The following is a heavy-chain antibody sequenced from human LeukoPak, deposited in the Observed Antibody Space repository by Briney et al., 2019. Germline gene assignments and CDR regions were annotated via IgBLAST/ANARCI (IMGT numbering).Heavy chain of an antibody. CDR1: GFTFSSHW. CDR2: IKQDGSEK. V-gene: IGHV3-7*01. Sequence: GGSLRLSCAASGFTFSSHWMSWVRQAPGKGLEWVANIKQDGSEKYYVDSVKGRFTISRDNAKNSLYLQINSLRAEDTAVYYCASEGNSGSYTSPYYFDYWGQGTLVTVSS. D-gene: IGHD1-26*01. CDR3: ASEGNSGSYTSPYYFDY. J-gene: IGHJ4*02.